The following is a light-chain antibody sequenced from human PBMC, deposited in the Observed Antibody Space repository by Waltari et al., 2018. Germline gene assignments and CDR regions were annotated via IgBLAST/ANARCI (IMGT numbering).Light chain of an antibody. Sequence: SYVLTQPPSVSVAPGKTARITCGGNNIGSNSVHWYQQKPGQAPVLVIYYDSDRPSGSPERFSGANSGNTATLTISRVEAGDEADYYCQVWDSSSDHVVFGGGTKLTVL. CDR3: QVWDSSSDHVV. CDR1: NIGSNS. CDR2: YDS. J-gene: IGLJ2*01. V-gene: IGLV3-21*04.